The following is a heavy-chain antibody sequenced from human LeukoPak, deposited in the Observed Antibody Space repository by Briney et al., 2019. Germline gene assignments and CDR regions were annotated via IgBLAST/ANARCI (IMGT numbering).Heavy chain of an antibody. CDR1: GFTFNRYS. CDR3: ARVGPSGGGYDSTGFDY. V-gene: IGHV3-64*01. Sequence: GGSLRLSCAASGFTFNRYSMRWVRQAPGKGLEFVSAISTNGRSTYYANSVKGRFTISRDNSKNTLYLQMGSLRTEDMAVYYCARVGPSGGGYDSTGFDYWGQGTLVTVSS. CDR2: ISTNGRST. J-gene: IGHJ4*02. D-gene: IGHD5-12*01.